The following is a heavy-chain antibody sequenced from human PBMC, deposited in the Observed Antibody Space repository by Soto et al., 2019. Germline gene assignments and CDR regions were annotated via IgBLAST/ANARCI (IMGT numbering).Heavy chain of an antibody. CDR2: IYYSGST. CDR1: SGSISSSSSY. V-gene: IGHV4-39*01. J-gene: IGHJ4*02. Sequence: SETLSLTCTVSSGSISSSSSYWGWIRQPPGKGLEWIGSIYYSGSTYYNTSIQSRVIISVDTSKNQFYLKLSSVTAADTDVYYGARLVYDSSGYRPGWGQGTLVTVX. CDR3: ARLVYDSSGYRPG. D-gene: IGHD3-22*01.